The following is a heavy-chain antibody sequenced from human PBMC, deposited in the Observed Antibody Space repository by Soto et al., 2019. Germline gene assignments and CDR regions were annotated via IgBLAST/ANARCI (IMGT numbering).Heavy chain of an antibody. CDR1: GGSISSYY. Sequence: PSETLSLTCTVSGGSISSYYWGWIRQPPGKGLEWIGSIYYSGRTYYNPSLHSRVTISVDTSKNQFSLKLSSVTAADTAVYYCARDWSSQAPTYYYDSSGLIWGQGTMVTVSS. J-gene: IGHJ3*02. V-gene: IGHV4-39*02. D-gene: IGHD3-22*01. CDR2: IYYSGRT. CDR3: ARDWSSQAPTYYYDSSGLI.